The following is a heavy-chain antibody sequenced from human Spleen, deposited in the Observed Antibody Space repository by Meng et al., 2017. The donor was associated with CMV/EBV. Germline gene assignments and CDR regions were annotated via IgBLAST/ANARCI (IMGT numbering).Heavy chain of an antibody. J-gene: IGHJ5*02. CDR2: ISHSGNT. CDR3: ARGDNMVRGVIKSHKWFDP. Sequence: SETLSLTCSVSGGSFSGYYWSWIRQPPGKGLEWIGEISHSGNTNYNPSLKSRVTISVDTSKNQFSLKLSSVTAADTAVYYCARGDNMVRGVIKSHKWFDPWGQGTRVTVSS. CDR1: GGSFSGYY. V-gene: IGHV4-34*01. D-gene: IGHD3-10*01.